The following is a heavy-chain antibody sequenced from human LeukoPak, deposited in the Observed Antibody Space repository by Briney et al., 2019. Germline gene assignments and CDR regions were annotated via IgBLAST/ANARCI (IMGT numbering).Heavy chain of an antibody. CDR2: IKQDGTEK. J-gene: IGHJ4*02. CDR1: GFTFSSYG. V-gene: IGHV3-7*01. D-gene: IGHD2-21*02. Sequence: PGGSLRLSCAASGFTFSSYGMSWVRQAPGKGLEWVANIKQDGTEKYYVDSVKGRFTISRDNAKNSLYLQMNSLRAEDTAVYYCARDLGDICGGDCYSWGPNCWGQGTLVTVSS. CDR3: ARDLGDICGGDCYSWGPNC.